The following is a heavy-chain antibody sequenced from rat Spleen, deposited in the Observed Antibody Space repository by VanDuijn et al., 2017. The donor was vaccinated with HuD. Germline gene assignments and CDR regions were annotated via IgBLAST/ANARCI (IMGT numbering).Heavy chain of an antibody. Sequence: EVQLVESGGGLVQPGRSLKLSCAASGFTFSNYDMAWVRQAPTKGLEWVASISTSGGSTYYRDSVKGRFTVSSDNAKSTLYLQMDSLSSEDTATYYCARHETYYFDYWGQGVMVTVSS. CDR1: GFTFSNYD. V-gene: IGHV5S23*01. J-gene: IGHJ2*01. CDR2: ISTSGGST. D-gene: IGHD4-2*01. CDR3: ARHETYYFDY.